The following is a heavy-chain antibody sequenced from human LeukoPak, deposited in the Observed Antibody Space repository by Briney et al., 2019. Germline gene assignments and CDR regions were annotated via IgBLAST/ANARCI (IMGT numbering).Heavy chain of an antibody. CDR1: GYTFTGYY. J-gene: IGHJ5*02. V-gene: IGHV1-2*02. Sequence: GASVKVSCKASGYTFTGYYIHWVRQAPGQGLEWMGWINPNSGGTNFARRFQGRVTMTRDTSSNTAHMDLSRLRSDDTAVYYCARGDCSVSGCHGGNWFDPWGQGTLVTVSS. D-gene: IGHD2-15*01. CDR2: INPNSGGT. CDR3: ARGDCSVSGCHGGNWFDP.